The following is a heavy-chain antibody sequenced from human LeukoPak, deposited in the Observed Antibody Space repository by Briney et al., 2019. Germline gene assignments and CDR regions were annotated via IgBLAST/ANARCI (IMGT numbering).Heavy chain of an antibody. D-gene: IGHD3-22*01. Sequence: ASVKVSCKASGYTFTGYYMHWVRQAPGQGLEWMGWINPNSGGTNYAPKFQGRVTMTRDTSISTAYMELSRLRSDDTAVYYCARDTLPTTYYYDSSGHTGDYWGQGTLVTVSS. J-gene: IGHJ4*02. V-gene: IGHV1-2*02. CDR2: INPNSGGT. CDR3: ARDTLPTTYYYDSSGHTGDY. CDR1: GYTFTGYY.